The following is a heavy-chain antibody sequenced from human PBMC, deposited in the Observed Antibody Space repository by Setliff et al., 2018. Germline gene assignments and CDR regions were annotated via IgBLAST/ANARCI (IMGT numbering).Heavy chain of an antibody. CDR1: GYTFSDLY. CDR2: ISPSRGAT. V-gene: IGHV1-2*02. Sequence: GASVKVSCKASGYTFSDLYLHWVRQAPGQGLEWMGWISPSRGATNYAQKFQGRVTMTWDTSISTAYMELSSLRSDDTAVYYCARGPRLEWLLPTFDSWGQGTLVTVSS. J-gene: IGHJ4*02. CDR3: ARGPRLEWLLPTFDS. D-gene: IGHD3-3*01.